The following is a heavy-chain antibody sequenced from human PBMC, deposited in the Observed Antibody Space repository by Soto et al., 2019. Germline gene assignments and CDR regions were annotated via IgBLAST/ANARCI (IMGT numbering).Heavy chain of an antibody. J-gene: IGHJ5*02. CDR2: IHHSGNT. CDR1: GDSIDSNHW. V-gene: IGHV4-4*02. Sequence: QVQLQESGPGLVKPSGTLSLTCAVSGDSIDSNHWWSWVRQPPGKGLEWIGEIHHSGNTNYNPSLNNRVTTSVDKSKNQVALNLTSVTAADTAFYYCARTNNGYRSGWYNWFDTWGQGTLVTVSS. D-gene: IGHD6-19*01. CDR3: ARTNNGYRSGWYNWFDT.